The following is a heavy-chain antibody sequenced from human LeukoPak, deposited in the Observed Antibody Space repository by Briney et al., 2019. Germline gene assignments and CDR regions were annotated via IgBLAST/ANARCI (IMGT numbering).Heavy chain of an antibody. V-gene: IGHV4-4*07. CDR3: ARAGDGSGSYDNADYDY. CDR2: IYTSGST. D-gene: IGHD3-10*01. CDR1: GGSISRYF. Sequence: SETLSLTCTVSGGSISRYFWNWIRQPPGRGVGCIGRIYTSGSTNFNPSIKSRVTMSIDTSKNQFSLKLSSVTDADTAVYYCARAGDGSGSYDNADYDYWGQGTLVTVSS. J-gene: IGHJ4*02.